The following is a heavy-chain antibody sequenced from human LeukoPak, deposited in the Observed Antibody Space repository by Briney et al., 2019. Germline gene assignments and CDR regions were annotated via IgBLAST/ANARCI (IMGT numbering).Heavy chain of an antibody. CDR3: ARDSNYDILTGRPDAFDI. J-gene: IGHJ3*02. Sequence: PSETLSLTCTVSGGSISSYYWSWIRQPAGKGLEWIGRIYTSGSTNYNPSLKSRVTMSVDTSKNQFSLKLSSVTAADTAVYYCARDSNYDILTGRPDAFDIWGQGTMVTVSS. CDR1: GGSISSYY. V-gene: IGHV4-4*07. D-gene: IGHD3-9*01. CDR2: IYTSGST.